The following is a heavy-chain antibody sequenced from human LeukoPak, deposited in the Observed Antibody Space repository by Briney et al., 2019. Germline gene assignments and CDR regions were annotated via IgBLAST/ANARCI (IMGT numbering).Heavy chain of an antibody. CDR3: AREIVGAHTEFDF. CDR2: IKHDGTAT. D-gene: IGHD1-26*01. J-gene: IGHJ4*02. Sequence: GGSLRLSCAASGFPFSTYWISWVRQAPGKGPEWVANIKHDGTATYYGDSVKGRFTISRDNAKNSLYLQMSSLRVEDTAMFYCAREIVGAHTEFDFWGQGTLVSVSS. V-gene: IGHV3-7*01. CDR1: GFPFSTYW.